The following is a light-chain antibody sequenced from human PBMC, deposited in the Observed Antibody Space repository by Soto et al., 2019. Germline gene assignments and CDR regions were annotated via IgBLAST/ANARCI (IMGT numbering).Light chain of an antibody. CDR2: GAS. CDR3: QQYGSSTWT. J-gene: IGKJ1*01. CDR1: QSVSSSY. Sequence: EIVLTQSPGTLSLSPGERATLSCRASQSVSSSYLAWYQQKPGHAPRVLIYGASSRATGIPDRFSGSGSGTDFTLTIRRLEPEDVEVYYCQQYGSSTWTFGQGTKVEIK. V-gene: IGKV3-20*01.